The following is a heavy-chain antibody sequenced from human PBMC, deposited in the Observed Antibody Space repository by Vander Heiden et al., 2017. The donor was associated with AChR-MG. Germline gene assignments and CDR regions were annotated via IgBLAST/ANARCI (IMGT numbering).Heavy chain of an antibody. D-gene: IGHD5-18*01. J-gene: IGHJ4*02. V-gene: IGHV3-9*01. Sequence: EVQLVESGGGLVQPGRSLRLSCAASGFTFDDYAMPWVRQAPGKGLEWVSGISWNSGSIGYADSVKGRFTISRDNAKNSLYLQMNSLRAEDTALYYCAIVDTAMVGTDLFDYWGQGTLVTVSS. CDR2: ISWNSGSI. CDR3: AIVDTAMVGTDLFDY. CDR1: GFTFDDYA.